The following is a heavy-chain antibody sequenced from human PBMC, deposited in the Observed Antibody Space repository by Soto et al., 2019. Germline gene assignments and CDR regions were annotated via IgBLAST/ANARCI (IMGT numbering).Heavy chain of an antibody. V-gene: IGHV1-46*01. J-gene: IGHJ6*02. Sequence: QVQLVQSGAEVKKSGASVQVSCRTSGYTFTGYYIHWIRQAPGQGLEWMGIINPGGGSTSYARNFQGRVTVTRDTSTSTVYMELRSLTSEDTAVYYCARDTNLDLTYHYYGMDVWGQGTTVTVSS. D-gene: IGHD2-8*01. CDR2: INPGGGST. CDR3: ARDTNLDLTYHYYGMDV. CDR1: GYTFTGYY.